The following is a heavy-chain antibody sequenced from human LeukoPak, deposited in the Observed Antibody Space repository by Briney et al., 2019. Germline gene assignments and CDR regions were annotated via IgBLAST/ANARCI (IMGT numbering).Heavy chain of an antibody. J-gene: IGHJ4*02. V-gene: IGHV4-30-2*01. Sequence: SQTLSLTCTVSGGSISSGGYYWSWIRQPPGKGLEWIGEVNHSGVTKYHPSLKSRVTISLDTSKNQFSLKLTSVTAADTAVFYCARGVHYDNSGYYHRGFDSWGQGTLVTVSS. CDR1: GGSISSGGYY. D-gene: IGHD3-22*01. CDR2: VNHSGVT. CDR3: ARGVHYDNSGYYHRGFDS.